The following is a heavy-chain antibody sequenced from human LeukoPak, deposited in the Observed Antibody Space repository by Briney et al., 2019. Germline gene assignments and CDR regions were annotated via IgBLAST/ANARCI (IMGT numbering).Heavy chain of an antibody. CDR1: VGFFSLYY. D-gene: IGHD6-13*01. V-gene: IGHV4-34*01. CDR2: INHSGST. CDR3: ARWGGEAAAAPNWFDP. Sequence: SDTLSLTCALYVGFFSLYYSGWIRQPPGGVRESLGEINHSGSTNYNPYLKSRVTISVDTSKNQFSLKLSSVTAADTAVYYCARWGGEAAAAPNWFDPWGQGTLVTVSS. J-gene: IGHJ5*02.